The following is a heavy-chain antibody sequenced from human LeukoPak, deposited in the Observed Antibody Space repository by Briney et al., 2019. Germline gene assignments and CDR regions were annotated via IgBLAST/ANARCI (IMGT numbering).Heavy chain of an antibody. J-gene: IGHJ3*02. CDR3: ARGVGSAFDI. CDR1: GYTFTSSG. D-gene: IGHD2-15*01. V-gene: IGHV1-18*01. Sequence: ASVKVSCKASGYTFTSSGISWVRRAPGQGLEWMGWISSHNDNTGYAQKFQDRVTMTTDTSTSTAYMELRSLRSDDTAVYYCARGVGSAFDIWGQGTLVSVSS. CDR2: ISSHNDNT.